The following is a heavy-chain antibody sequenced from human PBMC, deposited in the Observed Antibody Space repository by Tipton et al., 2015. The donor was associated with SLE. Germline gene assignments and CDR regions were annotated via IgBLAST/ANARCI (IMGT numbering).Heavy chain of an antibody. CDR3: ARGYYESNGYYSFDY. D-gene: IGHD3-22*01. CDR1: GDSISIGNYY. V-gene: IGHV4-39*07. Sequence: LRLSCSVSGDSISIGNYYWGWIRQPPGKGLEWIGTIYYSGTTYYNPSLRSRLTISLDRSNNQFSLKVNSMTAADTAVYHCARGYYESNGYYSFDYWGLGALVTVSS. J-gene: IGHJ4*02. CDR2: IYYSGTT.